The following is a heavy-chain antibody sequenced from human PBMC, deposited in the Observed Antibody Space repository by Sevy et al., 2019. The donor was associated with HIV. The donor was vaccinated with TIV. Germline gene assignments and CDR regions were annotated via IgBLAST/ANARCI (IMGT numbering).Heavy chain of an antibody. CDR1: GFIFSSYP. V-gene: IGHV3-30*04. CDR2: ISYDGSNK. J-gene: IGHJ6*02. CDR3: ARVGYCSSTSCLYYYYYYGMDV. Sequence: GGSLRLSCAASGFIFSSYPMHWVRQAPGNGLEWVTVISYDGSNKYYADSVKGRFTISRDNSKNTLYLQMNSLRAEDTAVYYCARVGYCSSTSCLYYYYYYGMDVWGQGTTVTVSS. D-gene: IGHD2-2*01.